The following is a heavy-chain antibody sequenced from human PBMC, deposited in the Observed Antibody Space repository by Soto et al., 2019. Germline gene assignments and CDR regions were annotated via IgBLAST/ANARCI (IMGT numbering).Heavy chain of an antibody. CDR2: ISSSGGST. CDR1: GFIFSNYA. D-gene: IGHD6-13*01. CDR3: AKDQMRKASRRVEYFDY. V-gene: IGHV3-23*01. Sequence: EVQLLESGGGLVQPGGSLRLSCATSGFIFSNYAMNWVHQAPGKGLEWVSGISSSGGSTYYADSVKGRFTISRDNSKNTLYLQMTSLRAEDTAVYYCAKDQMRKASRRVEYFDYWGQGTLVTVSS. J-gene: IGHJ4*02.